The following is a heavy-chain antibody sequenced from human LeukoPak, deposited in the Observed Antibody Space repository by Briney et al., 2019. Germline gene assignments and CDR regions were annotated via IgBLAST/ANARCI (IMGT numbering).Heavy chain of an antibody. V-gene: IGHV3-7*01. CDR3: ARAHYSSFDY. D-gene: IGHD6-13*01. CDR1: GFTFSRHG. Sequence: GRSLRLSCAASGFTFSRHGMHWVRQAPGKGLEWVANIKEDGSEKHYVDSVKGRFTISRDNAKNSLYLQSLYLQMNSLRAEDTAVYYCARAHYSSFDYWGQGTLVTVSS. J-gene: IGHJ4*02. CDR2: IKEDGSEK.